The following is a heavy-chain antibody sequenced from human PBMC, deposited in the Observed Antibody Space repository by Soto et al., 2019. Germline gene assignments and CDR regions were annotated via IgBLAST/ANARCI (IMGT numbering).Heavy chain of an antibody. CDR2: IDNSGST. V-gene: IGHV4-61*01. Sequence: QVQLQESGPGLVKPSETLSLTCTVSGGSVSSGSYYWNWIRQPPGKGLEWIGYIDNSGSTKYNPSLKSRVTISVETSKNNFSLKLNSVTAADTAVYYCARADIVGTGFFDYWGLGTLVTVSS. D-gene: IGHD5-12*01. CDR1: GGSVSSGSYY. J-gene: IGHJ4*02. CDR3: ARADIVGTGFFDY.